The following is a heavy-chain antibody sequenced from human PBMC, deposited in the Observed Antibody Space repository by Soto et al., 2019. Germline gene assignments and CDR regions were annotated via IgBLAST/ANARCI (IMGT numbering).Heavy chain of an antibody. CDR2: IIPNFNSP. Sequence: QVQLVQSGAEVKKPGSSVKVSCKASGGPFRSNTINWVRQAPGQRLEWMGGIIPNFNSPTHARKFQGRVTITADDSTNTAYIELRSLRSEDTAVYYCARDDRIGTYWPAYWGQGTQVTVSS. D-gene: IGHD2-8*02. CDR3: ARDDRIGTYWPAY. V-gene: IGHV1-69*01. J-gene: IGHJ4*02. CDR1: GGPFRSNT.